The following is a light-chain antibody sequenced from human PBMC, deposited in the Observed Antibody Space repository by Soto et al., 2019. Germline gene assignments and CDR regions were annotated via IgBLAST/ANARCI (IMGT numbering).Light chain of an antibody. V-gene: IGKV3-15*01. CDR1: QSISNN. CDR2: GAS. J-gene: IGKJ4*01. Sequence: EIVMTQSPATLSVSPGERATLSCRASQSISNNLAWYQHKPGQAPRVLIYGASTRATGIPARFSGSGSGTEFTLTISSLQSEDFAVYYCQQYNDWPPAFGGGTKVEIK. CDR3: QQYNDWPPA.